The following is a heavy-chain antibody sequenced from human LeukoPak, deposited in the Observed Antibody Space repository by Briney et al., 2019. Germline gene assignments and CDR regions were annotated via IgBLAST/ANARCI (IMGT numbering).Heavy chain of an antibody. J-gene: IGHJ5*02. CDR3: AGEIAAAGYNWFDP. Sequence: GRSLRLSCAASGFTFSSYAMHWVRQAPGKGLEWVAVISYDGSNKYYADSVKGRFTISRDNSKNTLYLQMNSLRSEDTAVYYCAGEIAAAGYNWFDPWGQGTLVTVSS. CDR2: ISYDGSNK. CDR1: GFTFSSYA. V-gene: IGHV3-30*04. D-gene: IGHD6-13*01.